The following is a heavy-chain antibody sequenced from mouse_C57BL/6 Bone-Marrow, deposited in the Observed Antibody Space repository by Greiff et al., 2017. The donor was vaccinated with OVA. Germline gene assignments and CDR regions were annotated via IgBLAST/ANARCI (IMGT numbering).Heavy chain of an antibody. Sequence: QVQLQQPGAELVKPGASVKLSCKASGYTFTSYWMHWVKQRPGRGLEWIGRIDPYSGGTKYNEKFKSKATLTVDKPSSTAYMQLSSLTSEDSAVYYCARSITTVVAPFDYWGQGTTLTVAS. D-gene: IGHD1-1*01. CDR3: ARSITTVVAPFDY. V-gene: IGHV1-72*01. CDR2: IDPYSGGT. CDR1: GYTFTSYW. J-gene: IGHJ2*01.